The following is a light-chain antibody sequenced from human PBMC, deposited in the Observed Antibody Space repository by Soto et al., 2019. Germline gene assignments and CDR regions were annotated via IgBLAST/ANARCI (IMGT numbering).Light chain of an antibody. Sequence: QSALTQPASVSGSPGQSITISCTGTSSDVGGYNYVSWYQQHPGKAPKLMIYDVSNRPSGVSNRFSGSKSGNTASLTISGLQAEDEADYYCSSDTSSSFQVVFGGGTKVTVL. CDR3: SSDTSSSFQVV. J-gene: IGLJ2*01. CDR1: SSDVGGYNY. V-gene: IGLV2-14*01. CDR2: DVS.